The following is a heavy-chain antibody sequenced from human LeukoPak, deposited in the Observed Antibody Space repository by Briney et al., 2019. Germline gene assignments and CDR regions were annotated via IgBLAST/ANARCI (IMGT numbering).Heavy chain of an antibody. CDR2: IYTSGST. CDR1: GGSISSGSYY. V-gene: IGHV4-61*02. CDR3: ARSPVMAYYDSSGYYLFDY. D-gene: IGHD3-22*01. Sequence: SETLSLTCTVSGGSISSGSYYWSWIRQPAGKGLEWIGRIYTSGSTNYNPSLKSRVTISVYTSKNQFSLKLSSVTAEDTAVYYCARSPVMAYYDSSGYYLFDYWGQGTLVTVSS. J-gene: IGHJ4*02.